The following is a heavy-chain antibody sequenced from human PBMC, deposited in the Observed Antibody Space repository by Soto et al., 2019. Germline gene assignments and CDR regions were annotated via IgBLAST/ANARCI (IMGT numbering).Heavy chain of an antibody. CDR3: ARDWLSLTGGMDV. D-gene: IGHD3-9*01. CDR2: IYYSGST. CDR1: GGSISSGDYY. J-gene: IGHJ6*02. Sequence: PSETLSLTCTVSGGSISSGDYYWSWIRQPPGKGLEWIGYIYYSGSTYYNPSLKSRVTISVDTSKNQFSLKLSSVTAAGTAVYYCARDWLSLTGGMDVWGQGTTVTVSS. V-gene: IGHV4-30-4*01.